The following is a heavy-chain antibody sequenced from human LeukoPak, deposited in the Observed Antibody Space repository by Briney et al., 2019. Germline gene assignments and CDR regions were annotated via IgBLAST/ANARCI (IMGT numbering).Heavy chain of an antibody. CDR3: ARGGNVWGSHNWFDP. D-gene: IGHD3-16*01. CDR1: GYTFTGYY. CDR2: INPNSGGA. Sequence: ATVNVSCTASGYTFTGYYMHWVRQAPGQGLEWMGWINPNSGGANYTQKFQGRVTMTRETSISTAFMELSRLRSDDTAVYYCARGGNVWGSHNWFDPWGQGTLVTVSS. J-gene: IGHJ5*02. V-gene: IGHV1-2*02.